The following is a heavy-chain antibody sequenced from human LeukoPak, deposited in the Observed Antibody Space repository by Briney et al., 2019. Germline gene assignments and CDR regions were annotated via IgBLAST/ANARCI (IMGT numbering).Heavy chain of an antibody. V-gene: IGHV3-7*01. J-gene: IGHJ6*03. D-gene: IGHD1-26*01. CDR2: IKQDGSEK. CDR1: GFTFNSYC. CDR3: TRDRESGSVIHYYYYMDV. Sequence: GGSLRLSCAGSGFTFNSYCMSWVRQAPGKGLELVANIKQDGSEKDYLDSVKGRFTISRDNTKSSLYLQMNSLRAEDTAVYYCTRDRESGSVIHYYYYMDVWGNGTTVTVSS.